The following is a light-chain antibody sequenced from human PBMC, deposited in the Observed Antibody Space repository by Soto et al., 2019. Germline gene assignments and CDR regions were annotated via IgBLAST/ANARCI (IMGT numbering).Light chain of an antibody. V-gene: IGKV1-5*01. CDR3: QQYTSYSRA. CDR2: DAS. J-gene: IGKJ1*01. Sequence: YTLSASVGDRVTITCRASQSISHFLAWYQQKPGKVPKLLIYDASNLGSGVPSRFSGSGSGTDFTLTISGLQPDDFTPYYCQQYTSYSRAFGQVA. CDR1: QSISHF.